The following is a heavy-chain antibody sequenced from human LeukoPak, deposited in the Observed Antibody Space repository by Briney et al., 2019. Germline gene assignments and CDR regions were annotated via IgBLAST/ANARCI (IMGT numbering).Heavy chain of an antibody. CDR1: GGSISSYY. Sequence: PSQTLSLTCTVSGGSISSYYWSWIRQPPGKGLEWIGYIYYSGSTNYNPSLKSRVTISVDTSKNQFSLKLSSVTAADTAVYYCAGEVAAGLPIDYWGQGTLVTVSS. CDR3: AGEVAAGLPIDY. CDR2: IYYSGST. D-gene: IGHD6-13*01. V-gene: IGHV4-59*01. J-gene: IGHJ4*02.